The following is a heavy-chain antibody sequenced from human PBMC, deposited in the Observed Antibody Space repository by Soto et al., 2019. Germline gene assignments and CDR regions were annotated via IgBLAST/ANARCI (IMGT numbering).Heavy chain of an antibody. D-gene: IGHD2-21*01. Sequence: PVGSLRLSCTASGFTFGDYAMSWVRQAPGKGLEWVGFIRSKAYGGTTEYAASVKGRFTISRDDSKSIAYLQMNSLKTEDTAVYYCTRAPPRRYSGYYYGMDVWGQGTTVTVSS. CDR2: IRSKAYGGTT. CDR1: GFTFGDYA. CDR3: TRAPPRRYSGYYYGMDV. J-gene: IGHJ6*02. V-gene: IGHV3-49*04.